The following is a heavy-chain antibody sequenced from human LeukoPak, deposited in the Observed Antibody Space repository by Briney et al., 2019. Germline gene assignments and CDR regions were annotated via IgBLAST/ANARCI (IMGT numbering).Heavy chain of an antibody. V-gene: IGHV3-23*01. CDR3: ARDPDRVPMYYFDY. CDR1: GLTFSSYA. Sequence: GGSLRLSCAASGLTFSSYAMSWVRQAPGRGLEWVSAISGSGGSTYYADSVKGRFTISRDNSKNTLYLQMNSLRAEDTAVYYCARDPDRVPMYYFDYWGQGTLVTVSS. CDR2: ISGSGGST. J-gene: IGHJ4*02. D-gene: IGHD1-1*01.